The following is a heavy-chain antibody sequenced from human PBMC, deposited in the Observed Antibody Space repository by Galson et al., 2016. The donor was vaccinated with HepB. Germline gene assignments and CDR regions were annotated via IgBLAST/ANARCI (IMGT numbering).Heavy chain of an antibody. CDR2: IKGDGSKI. V-gene: IGHV3-7*03. J-gene: IGHJ3*02. CDR1: EFTFSSYW. CDR3: ARDRNYYDGSSYYDVFDI. Sequence: SLRLSCAASEFTFSSYWMTWVRQAPGKGLEWIANIKGDGSKIQYVDSVRGRFTISRDNVKNLLYLQMNSLRAEDTAVYYCARDRNYYDGSSYYDVFDIWGQGTMVTVSS. D-gene: IGHD3-22*01.